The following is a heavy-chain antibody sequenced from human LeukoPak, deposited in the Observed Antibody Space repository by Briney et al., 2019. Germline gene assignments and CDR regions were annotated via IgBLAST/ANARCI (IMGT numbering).Heavy chain of an antibody. CDR3: AREPRRFGD. V-gene: IGHV1-8*02. D-gene: IGHD3-10*01. Sequence: ASVKVSCKASGYTFTSYGISWVRQATGQGLEWLGYMNPNSGNTGYAQKFQGRVTMTSDTSINTAYMELSSLRSDDTAVYYCAREPRRFGDWGQGTLVTVSS. CDR1: GYTFTSYG. J-gene: IGHJ4*02. CDR2: MNPNSGNT.